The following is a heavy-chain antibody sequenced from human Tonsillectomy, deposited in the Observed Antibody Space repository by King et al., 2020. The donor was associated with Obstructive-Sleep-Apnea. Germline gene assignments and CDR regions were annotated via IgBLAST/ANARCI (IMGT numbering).Heavy chain of an antibody. J-gene: IGHJ6*02. V-gene: IGHV3-30*02. CDR1: GFTFSSYG. CDR2: IRYDGSNT. D-gene: IGHD6-6*01. Sequence: VQLVESGGGVVQPGRSLRLSCAASGFTFSSYGMHWVRQAPGRGLEWVTFIRYDGSNTYYTDSVKGRFTISSDNSKNTLYLQMNSLRAEDTAVYYCAKDDSSAFLSGHGMAVWGQGATVTVSS. CDR3: AKDDSSAFLSGHGMAV.